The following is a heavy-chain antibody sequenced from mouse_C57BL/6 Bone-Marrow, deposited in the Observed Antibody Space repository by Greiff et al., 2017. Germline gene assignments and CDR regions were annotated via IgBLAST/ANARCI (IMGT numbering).Heavy chain of an antibody. CDR1: GYTFTSYD. D-gene: IGHD2-5*01. V-gene: IGHV1-85*01. CDR2: IYPRDGST. Sequence: VQLQPSGPELVKPGASVKLSCKASGYTFTSYDINWVKQRPGQGLEWIGWIYPRDGSTKYNEKFKGKATLTVDTSSSTAYMELHSLTSEDSAVYFCARGAYYSNYLAWFAYWGQGTLVTVSA. J-gene: IGHJ3*01. CDR3: ARGAYYSNYLAWFAY.